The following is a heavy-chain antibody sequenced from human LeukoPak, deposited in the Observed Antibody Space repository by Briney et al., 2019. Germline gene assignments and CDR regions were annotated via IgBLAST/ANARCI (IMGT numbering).Heavy chain of an antibody. D-gene: IGHD3-22*01. V-gene: IGHV3-30*04. J-gene: IGHJ4*02. Sequence: GGSLRLSCAASGFTFSSYAMHWVRQAPGKGLEWVAVISYDGSNKYYADSVKGRFTISRDNSKNTLYLQMNSLRAEDTAVYYCARASDSGYQPPGHVYYFDYWGQGTLVTVSS. CDR3: ARASDSGYQPPGHVYYFDY. CDR1: GFTFSSYA. CDR2: ISYDGSNK.